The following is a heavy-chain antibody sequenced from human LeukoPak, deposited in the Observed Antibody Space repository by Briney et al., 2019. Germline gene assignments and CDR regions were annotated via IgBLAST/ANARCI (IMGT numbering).Heavy chain of an antibody. CDR2: INPNSGGT. CDR3: ARAVESITGTTGAFDI. CDR1: GYTFTGYY. Sequence: ASVKVSCKASGYTFTGYYMHWVRQAPGQGLEWMGWINPNSGGTNYAQKFQGRVTMTRDTSISTAYMELSRLRSDDTAVYYCARAVESITGTTGAFDIWGQGTMVTVSS. J-gene: IGHJ3*02. D-gene: IGHD1-20*01. V-gene: IGHV1-2*02.